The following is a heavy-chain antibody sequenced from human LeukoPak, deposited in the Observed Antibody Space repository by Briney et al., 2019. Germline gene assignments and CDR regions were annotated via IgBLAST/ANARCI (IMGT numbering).Heavy chain of an antibody. CDR2: ISSSSSYI. J-gene: IGHJ4*02. CDR1: GFTFSSYS. D-gene: IGHD2-15*01. Sequence: GGSLRLSCAASGFTFSSYSMNWVRQAPGKGLEWVSSISSSSSYIYYADSVKGRFTISRDNAKNSLYLQMNSLRAEDTAVYYCEPNCSGGSCLDYWGQGPWSPSPQ. CDR3: EPNCSGGSCLDY. V-gene: IGHV3-21*01.